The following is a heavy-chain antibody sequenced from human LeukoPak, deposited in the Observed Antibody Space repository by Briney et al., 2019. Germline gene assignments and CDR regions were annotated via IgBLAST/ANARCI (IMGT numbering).Heavy chain of an antibody. CDR1: GFTFDDYA. CDR2: ISWNSGSI. J-gene: IGHJ3*02. D-gene: IGHD1/OR15-1a*01. Sequence: GRSLRLSCAASGFTFDDYAMHWVRQAPGKGLEWVSGISWNSGSINYADSVKGRFTISRDNAKNSLYLQMNSLRVEDTAVYFCARDPYKNNGDVKYGAFDIWGQGTMVTVSS. CDR3: ARDPYKNNGDVKYGAFDI. V-gene: IGHV3-9*01.